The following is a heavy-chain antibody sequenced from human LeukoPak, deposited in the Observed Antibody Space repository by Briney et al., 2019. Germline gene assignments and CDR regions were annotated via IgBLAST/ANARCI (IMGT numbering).Heavy chain of an antibody. J-gene: IGHJ4*02. CDR2: IYSSGST. CDR1: GGSISSGDYY. Sequence: SQTLSLTCTVSGGSISSGDYYWSWIRQPPGKGLAWIGLIYSSGSTIYNPSLQSRVAMSVDMTQNQLSLKLSSVTAADTAMYYCARKDGDYWGQGTLVTVSS. CDR3: ARKDGDY. V-gene: IGHV4-61*02. D-gene: IGHD6-6*01.